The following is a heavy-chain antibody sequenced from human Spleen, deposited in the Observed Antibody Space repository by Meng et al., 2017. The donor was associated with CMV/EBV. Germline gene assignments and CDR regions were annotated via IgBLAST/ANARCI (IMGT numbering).Heavy chain of an antibody. D-gene: IGHD4-11*01. J-gene: IGHJ6*02. Sequence: ASVKVSCKTSGYTFTNFYMHWVRQAPGQGLEWMGWINPNSGGANYAQKFQGRVTMTRDTSISTAYMELSRLRSDDTAVYYCARDGPLWDINYEYYYGMDVWGQGTTVTVSS. CDR2: INPNSGGA. V-gene: IGHV1-2*02. CDR3: ARDGPLWDINYEYYYGMDV. CDR1: GYTFTNFY.